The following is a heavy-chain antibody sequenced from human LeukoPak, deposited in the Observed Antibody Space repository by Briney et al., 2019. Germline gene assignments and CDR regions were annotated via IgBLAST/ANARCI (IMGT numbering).Heavy chain of an antibody. Sequence: SETLSLTCTVSGGSISSYYWSWIRQPAGKGLEWIGRIYTSGSTNYNPSLKSRVTMSVDASKNQCTLKLSSVTAADTAVYYCARVAVTTVTKLDYWGQGTLVIVSS. D-gene: IGHD4-11*01. CDR2: IYTSGST. CDR1: GGSISSYY. CDR3: ARVAVTTVTKLDY. V-gene: IGHV4-4*07. J-gene: IGHJ4*02.